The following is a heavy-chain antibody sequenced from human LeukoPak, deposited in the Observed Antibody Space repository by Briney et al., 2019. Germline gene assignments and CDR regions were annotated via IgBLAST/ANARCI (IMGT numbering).Heavy chain of an antibody. J-gene: IGHJ4*02. CDR3: ARVDGTGGFDY. CDR1: GFTFSSYD. D-gene: IGHD7-27*01. Sequence: PGGSLRLSCAASGFTFSSYDMHWVRQATGEGLEWVSAIGTAGDTYCPGSVKGRFTISRENAKNSLYLQMNSLRAGDTAVYYCARVDGTGGFDYWGQGTLVTVSS. CDR2: IGTAGDT. V-gene: IGHV3-13*01.